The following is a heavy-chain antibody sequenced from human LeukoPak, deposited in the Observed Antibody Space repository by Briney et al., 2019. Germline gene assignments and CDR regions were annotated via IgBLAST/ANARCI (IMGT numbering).Heavy chain of an antibody. CDR1: GFAFSDYE. CDR2: IGSSGRTI. J-gene: IGHJ4*02. V-gene: IGHV3-48*03. Sequence: PGRSLRLSCAASGFAFSDYEMNWVRQAPGKGLEWVSNIGSSGRTIFYADSVKGRFTISRDNAKNSLYLQMNSLRVEDTAIYYCASRRDYWGQGTLVTVSS. CDR3: ASRRDY.